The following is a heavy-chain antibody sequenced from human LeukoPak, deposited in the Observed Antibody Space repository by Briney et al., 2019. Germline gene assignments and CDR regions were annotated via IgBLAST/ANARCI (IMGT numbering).Heavy chain of an antibody. CDR1: GFTFSNYA. V-gene: IGHV3-64*04. Sequence: GGSLRLSCSASGFTFSNYAIHWVRQAPGKGLEFVSTISSDGDVTYYADSLKGRFTISRDNSKNTLYLQVNSLRAEDTAVYYCVRDRYYDSGSFDYWGQGTLVTVSS. J-gene: IGHJ4*02. CDR2: ISSDGDVT. D-gene: IGHD3-10*01. CDR3: VRDRYYDSGSFDY.